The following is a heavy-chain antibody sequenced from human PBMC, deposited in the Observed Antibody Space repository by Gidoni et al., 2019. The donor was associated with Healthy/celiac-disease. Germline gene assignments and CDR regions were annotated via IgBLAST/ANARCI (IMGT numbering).Heavy chain of an antibody. CDR3: ARRRELLWFGELFPLDAFDI. V-gene: IGHV4-39*01. CDR2: IYYSGST. D-gene: IGHD3-10*01. Sequence: QLQLQESGPGLVKPSETLSLTCTVSGGSISSSSYYWGWIRQPPGKGLEWIGSIYYSGSTYYNPSLKSRVTISVDTSKNQFSLKLSSVTAADTAVYYCARRRELLWFGELFPLDAFDIWGQGTMVTVSS. CDR1: GGSISSSSYY. J-gene: IGHJ3*02.